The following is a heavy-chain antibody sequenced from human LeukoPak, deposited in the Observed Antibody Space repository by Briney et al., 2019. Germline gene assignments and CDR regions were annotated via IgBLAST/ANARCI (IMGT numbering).Heavy chain of an antibody. D-gene: IGHD6-13*01. CDR3: ARQTFIAAAGTGFDY. Sequence: GESLQISCQGSGYSFTSYWIGWVRQMPGKGLEWMGIIYPGDSDTRYSPSFQGQVTISADKSISTAYLQWSSLKASDTAMYYCARQTFIAAAGTGFDYWGQGTLVTVSS. CDR2: IYPGDSDT. CDR1: GYSFTSYW. J-gene: IGHJ4*02. V-gene: IGHV5-51*01.